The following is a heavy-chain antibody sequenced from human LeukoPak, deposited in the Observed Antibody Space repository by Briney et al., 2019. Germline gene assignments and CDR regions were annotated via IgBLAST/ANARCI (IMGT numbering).Heavy chain of an antibody. D-gene: IGHD1-26*01. Sequence: GGSLRLSCAASGFTFSSYAMSWVRQAPGKGLEWVSSISTSSSYIYYADSVKGRFTISRDNARNSLYLQMNSLRVEDTAVYYCARDSGNYLDAFDIWGQGTMVTVSS. V-gene: IGHV3-21*01. CDR1: GFTFSSYA. CDR3: ARDSGNYLDAFDI. CDR2: ISTSSSYI. J-gene: IGHJ3*02.